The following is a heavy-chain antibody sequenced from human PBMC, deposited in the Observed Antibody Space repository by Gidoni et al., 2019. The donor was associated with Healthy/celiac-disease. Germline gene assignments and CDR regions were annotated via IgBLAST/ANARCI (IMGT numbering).Heavy chain of an antibody. V-gene: IGHV4-39*01. Sequence: QLQLQESGPGLVKPSETLSLTCTVSGGSFSSSSYYWGWIRQPPGKGLEWIGSIYYSGSTYYNPSLKSRVTISVDTSKNQFSLKLSSVTAADTAVYYCARPIKWELYYFDYWGQGTLVTVSS. CDR3: ARPIKWELYYFDY. D-gene: IGHD1-26*01. J-gene: IGHJ4*02. CDR1: GGSFSSSSYY. CDR2: IYYSGST.